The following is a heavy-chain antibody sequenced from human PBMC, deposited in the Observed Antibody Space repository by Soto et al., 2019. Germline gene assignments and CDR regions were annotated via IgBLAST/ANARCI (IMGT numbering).Heavy chain of an antibody. CDR3: ARDPDSSGFSDY. CDR2: IWYDGSNK. CDR1: GFTFSSYG. D-gene: IGHD3-22*01. Sequence: GGSLRLSCAASGFTFSSYGMHRVRQAPGKGLEWVAVIWYDGSNKYYADSVKGRFTISRDNSKNTLYLQMNSLRAEDTAVYYCARDPDSSGFSDYWGQGTLVTVS. V-gene: IGHV3-33*01. J-gene: IGHJ4*02.